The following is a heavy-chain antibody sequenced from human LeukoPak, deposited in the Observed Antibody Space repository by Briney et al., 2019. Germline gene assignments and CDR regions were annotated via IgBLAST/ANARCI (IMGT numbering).Heavy chain of an antibody. CDR2: ISGSGGST. CDR1: GFTFSSYW. J-gene: IGHJ3*02. Sequence: GGSLRLSCAASGFTFSSYWMHWVRQAPGKGLEWVSAISGSGGSTYYADSVKGRFTISRDNSKNTLYLQMNSLRAEDTAVYYCAKGSRDAFDIWGQGTMVTVSS. CDR3: AKGSRDAFDI. V-gene: IGHV3-23*01.